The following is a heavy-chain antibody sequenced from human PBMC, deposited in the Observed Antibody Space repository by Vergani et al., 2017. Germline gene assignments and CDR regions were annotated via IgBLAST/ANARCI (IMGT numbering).Heavy chain of an antibody. J-gene: IGHJ4*02. Sequence: EVQLVESGGGLVKPGGSLRLSCAASGFTFSNAWMSWVRQAPGKGLEWVGRIKSKTDGGTTDYAAPVKGRFTISRDDSKNTLYLQMNSLKTEDTAVYYCTTDKLGEWEPKGLDYWGQGTLVTVSS. CDR2: IKSKTDGGTT. CDR1: GFTFSNAW. V-gene: IGHV3-15*01. D-gene: IGHD1-26*01. CDR3: TTDKLGEWEPKGLDY.